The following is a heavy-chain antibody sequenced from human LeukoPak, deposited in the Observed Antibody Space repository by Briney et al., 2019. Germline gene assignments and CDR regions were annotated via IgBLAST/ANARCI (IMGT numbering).Heavy chain of an antibody. D-gene: IGHD6-19*01. CDR3: AGQLHTSTGWSGGYYFDY. CDR2: INPYTGAT. CDR1: GYSFTGYY. V-gene: IGHV1-2*02. Sequence: ASVKVSCKASGYSFTGYYVHWVRQAPGQGPEWMGWINPYTGATNYAPKFQGRVTLTTDTSISTAYMELSRLISDDTAVYYCAGQLHTSTGWSGGYYFDYWGQGTLVTVSP. J-gene: IGHJ4*02.